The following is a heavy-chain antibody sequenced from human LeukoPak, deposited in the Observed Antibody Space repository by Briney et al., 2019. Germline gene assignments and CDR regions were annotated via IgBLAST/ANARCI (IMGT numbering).Heavy chain of an antibody. Sequence: PGGSLRLSCAASGFTFSTYSMDWVRQAPGKGLEWVSSIGSSSGYIYYADSVKGRFTISRDNAKNSLYLQMNSLRAEDTAVYYCARDPVHNGYDLDYWGQGTLVTVSS. CDR2: IGSSSGYI. CDR3: ARDPVHNGYDLDY. CDR1: GFTFSTYS. J-gene: IGHJ4*02. D-gene: IGHD5-12*01. V-gene: IGHV3-21*01.